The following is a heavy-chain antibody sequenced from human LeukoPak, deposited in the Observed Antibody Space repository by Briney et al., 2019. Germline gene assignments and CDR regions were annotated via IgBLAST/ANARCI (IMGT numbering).Heavy chain of an antibody. V-gene: IGHV1-69*13. CDR1: GGTFSSYA. J-gene: IGHJ4*02. Sequence: SVKVSCKASGGTFSSYAISWVRQAPGQGLEWMGGIIPIFGTANYAQKFQGRVTITADESTSTAYMELSSLRSEDTAVYYCARDSCSGDRCWRYFVNWGQGTLVTVSS. D-gene: IGHD2-15*01. CDR2: IIPIFGTA. CDR3: ARDSCSGDRCWRYFVN.